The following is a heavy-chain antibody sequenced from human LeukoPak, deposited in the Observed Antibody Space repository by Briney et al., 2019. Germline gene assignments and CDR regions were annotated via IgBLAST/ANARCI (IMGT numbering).Heavy chain of an antibody. Sequence: PSETLSLTCTVSGGSISSYYWSWIRQPPGKGLEWIGYIYYSGSTNYNPSLKSRVTISVDTSKNQFSLKLSSVTAACTGVCYFARVIAVAGGEFDYWGKGTLVTVSS. D-gene: IGHD6-19*01. V-gene: IGHV4-59*01. CDR3: ARVIAVAGGEFDY. CDR1: GGSISSYY. CDR2: IYYSGST. J-gene: IGHJ4*02.